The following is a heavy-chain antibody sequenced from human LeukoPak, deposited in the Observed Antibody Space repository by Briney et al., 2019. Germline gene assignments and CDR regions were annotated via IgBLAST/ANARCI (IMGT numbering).Heavy chain of an antibody. Sequence: SETLSITCTVSGGSISSYYWSWIRQPPGKGLEWIGYIYYSGSTNYNPSLKSRVTISVDTSKNQFSLKLSSVTAADTAVYYCAREGASLGTFDYWGQGTLVTVSS. CDR2: IYYSGST. J-gene: IGHJ4*02. CDR1: GGSISSYY. CDR3: AREGASLGTFDY. D-gene: IGHD1-1*01. V-gene: IGHV4-59*01.